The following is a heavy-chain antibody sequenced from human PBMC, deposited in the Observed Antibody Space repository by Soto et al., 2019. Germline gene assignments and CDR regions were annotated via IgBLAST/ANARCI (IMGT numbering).Heavy chain of an antibody. CDR2: ISPYNGDT. CDR1: GYSFTNYD. CDR3: ARYCSSTSCDHYFDY. Sequence: EASVKVSCKASGYSFTNYDISCVRQAPGQGLEWMGWISPYNGDTNYAQKLQGRVTMTTDTSTSTAYMELRSLRSDDTAVYYCARYCSSTSCDHYFDYWGQGTLVTVSS. J-gene: IGHJ4*02. D-gene: IGHD2-2*01. V-gene: IGHV1-18*01.